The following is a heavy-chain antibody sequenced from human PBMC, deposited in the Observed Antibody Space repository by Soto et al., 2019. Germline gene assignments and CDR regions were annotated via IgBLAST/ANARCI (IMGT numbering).Heavy chain of an antibody. V-gene: IGHV4-59*01. Sequence: QVQLQESGPGLLKPSETLTLSCSVSGGSISSYYWSWIRQPPGKGLEWIGYIYYSGSTNYNPSLKSRVTISVDTSKNQFSLKLSSVTAADTAVYYCARGGWKLFDYWGQGTLVTVSS. D-gene: IGHD6-19*01. CDR3: ARGGWKLFDY. J-gene: IGHJ4*02. CDR2: IYYSGST. CDR1: GGSISSYY.